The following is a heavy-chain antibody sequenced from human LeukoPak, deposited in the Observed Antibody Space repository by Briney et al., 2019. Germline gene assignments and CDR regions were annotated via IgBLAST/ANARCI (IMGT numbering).Heavy chain of an antibody. J-gene: IGHJ5*01. D-gene: IGHD2-21*01. CDR1: GDSISSGSHY. CDR3: ARQVAVVEPTDPNWFDS. CDR2: IFYSGRT. V-gene: IGHV4-39*07. Sequence: SGTLSLTCTVAGDSISSGSHYWGWIRLPPGNGLEWIGSIFYSGRTYYTPSLKSRVTMSLDTSKNQFSLRLTSVTAADTAVYYCARQVAVVEPTDPNWFDSWGQGTLVTVSS.